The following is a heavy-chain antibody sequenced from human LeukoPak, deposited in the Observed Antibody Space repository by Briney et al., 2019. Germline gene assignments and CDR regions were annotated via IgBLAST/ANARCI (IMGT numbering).Heavy chain of an antibody. V-gene: IGHV3-66*04. CDR3: GRRMVTAYFDY. Sequence: PGGSLRLSCAASGFTVSGNYMSWVRQAPGKGLEWVSVIYSGGSTYYADSVKGRFTISRDNSKNTLYLQMNSLRAEDTAVYYCGRRMVTAYFDYWGQGTLVTVSS. CDR2: IYSGGST. D-gene: IGHD2-21*02. CDR1: GFTVSGNY. J-gene: IGHJ4*02.